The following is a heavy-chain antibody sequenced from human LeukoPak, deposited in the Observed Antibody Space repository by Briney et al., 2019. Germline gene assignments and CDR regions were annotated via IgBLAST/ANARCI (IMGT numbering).Heavy chain of an antibody. CDR2: ISGSGGST. CDR1: GITLSNYG. J-gene: IGHJ5*02. CDR3: ARAQVGAPTDL. Sequence: GGSLRLSCAVSGITLSNYGMSWVRQAPGKGLEWVAGISGSGGSTNYADSVKGRFTISRDNPKNTLYLQMNILRAEDTAVYYCARAQVGAPTDLWGQGTLVTVSS. V-gene: IGHV3-23*01. D-gene: IGHD1-26*01.